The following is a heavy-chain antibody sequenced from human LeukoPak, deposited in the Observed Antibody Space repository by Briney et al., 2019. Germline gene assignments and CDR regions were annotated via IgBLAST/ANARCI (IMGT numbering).Heavy chain of an antibody. D-gene: IGHD5-12*01. V-gene: IGHV3-23*01. Sequence: GALRLSCAASGFTFSSYGMSWVRQAPGKGLEWVSAISGSGGSTYYADSVKGRFTISRDNSKNTLYLQMNSLRAEDTAVYYCARDPTAGYDYVVGFDYWGQGTLVTVSS. J-gene: IGHJ4*02. CDR2: ISGSGGST. CDR1: GFTFSSYG. CDR3: ARDPTAGYDYVVGFDY.